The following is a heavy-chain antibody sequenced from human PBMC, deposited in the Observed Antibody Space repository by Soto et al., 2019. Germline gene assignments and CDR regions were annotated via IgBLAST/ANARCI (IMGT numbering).Heavy chain of an antibody. Sequence: EVQLVESGGGLVQPGGSLRLSCAASGFTFSSYAMHWVRQAPGKGLEYVSGISSNGGSTYYANSVKGRFTISRDNSKNTLYLQVGSLRAEDMAVDYWARSGLPFDYWGQGTLVTVSS. D-gene: IGHD2-21*02. CDR2: ISSNGGST. J-gene: IGHJ4*02. CDR1: GFTFSSYA. V-gene: IGHV3-64*01. CDR3: ARSGLPFDY.